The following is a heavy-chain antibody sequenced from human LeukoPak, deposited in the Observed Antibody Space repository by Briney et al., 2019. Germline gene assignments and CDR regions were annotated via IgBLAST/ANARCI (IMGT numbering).Heavy chain of an antibody. CDR2: ISPRSTYM. Sequence: PGGSLRLSCAVSGFTFSGYTMNWARQTPGKGLEWVSSISPRSTYMYYADSVKGRVTISRDNAKNSLYLQMNSLRAEDTAMYYCARSGYGSADSWGQGTPVTVSS. D-gene: IGHD3-10*01. V-gene: IGHV3-21*01. CDR3: ARSGYGSADS. J-gene: IGHJ4*02. CDR1: GFTFSGYT.